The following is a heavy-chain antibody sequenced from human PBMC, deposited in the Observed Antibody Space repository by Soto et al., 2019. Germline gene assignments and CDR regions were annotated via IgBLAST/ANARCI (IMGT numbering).Heavy chain of an antibody. V-gene: IGHV1-18*01. Sequence: QVQLVQSGAEVKKPGASVKVSCKASGYTFTSYGISWVRQAPGQGLEWMGWISAYNCNTNYAQKLQVRVTMTTDTSTSTAYMELRRLRSDDTAVYYCARFSEGWLRGGGSNWGQVTLVTVSA. CDR2: ISAYNCNT. CDR3: ARFSEGWLRGGGSN. J-gene: IGHJ4*02. D-gene: IGHD5-12*01. CDR1: GYTFTSYG.